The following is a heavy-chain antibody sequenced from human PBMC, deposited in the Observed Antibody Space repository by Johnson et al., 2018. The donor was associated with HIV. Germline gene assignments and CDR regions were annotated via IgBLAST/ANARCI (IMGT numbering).Heavy chain of an antibody. Sequence: QVQLVESGGGLVQPGGSLRLSCAASGFTFSSYGMHWVRQAPGKGLEWVAVIWYDGSNKYYADSVKGRFTISRDNSKNTLYLQMNSLRAEDTAVYYCAKVRGDFWSGYYGGLNDAFDIWGQGTMVTVSS. CDR3: AKVRGDFWSGYYGGLNDAFDI. CDR2: IWYDGSNK. CDR1: GFTFSSYG. J-gene: IGHJ3*02. D-gene: IGHD3-3*01. V-gene: IGHV3-30*02.